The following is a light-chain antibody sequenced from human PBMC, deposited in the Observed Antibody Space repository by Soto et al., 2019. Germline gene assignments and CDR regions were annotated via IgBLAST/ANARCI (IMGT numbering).Light chain of an antibody. Sequence: EIVLTQSPGTLSLSPGERATLSCRASQSVSSSYLAWYQQKHGQAPRLLIYGASSRATGIPDRFSGSGSGTDFNLTISRLEPEDFAVYYCHQYDSSPITFGGVTKVEIK. J-gene: IGKJ4*01. CDR2: GAS. CDR3: HQYDSSPIT. CDR1: QSVSSSY. V-gene: IGKV3-20*01.